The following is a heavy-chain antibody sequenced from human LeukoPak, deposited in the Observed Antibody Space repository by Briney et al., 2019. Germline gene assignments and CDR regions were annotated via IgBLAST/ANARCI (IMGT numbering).Heavy chain of an antibody. J-gene: IGHJ5*02. Sequence: SETLSLTCTVSGGSISSCYWSWIRQPAGKGLEWIGRIYSSGSTNYNPSLKSRVTISIDTSKNQFSLKLNSVTAADTAVYYCAKHSNWNAGVDWFDPWGQGTLVTVSS. V-gene: IGHV4-4*07. CDR2: IYSSGST. D-gene: IGHD1-20*01. CDR1: GGSISSCY. CDR3: AKHSNWNAGVDWFDP.